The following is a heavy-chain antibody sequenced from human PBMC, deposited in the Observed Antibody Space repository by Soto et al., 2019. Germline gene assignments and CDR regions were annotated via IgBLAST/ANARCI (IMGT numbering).Heavy chain of an antibody. D-gene: IGHD2-15*01. Sequence: LLLQSQTLSLTCAASGFTFSSYWMHWVRQAPGKGLVWVSRINSDGSSTSYADSVKGRFTISRDNAKNTLYLQMNSLRAEDTAVYYCAYCSGGSCYWGGFDYWGQGTLVTVSS. CDR1: GFTFSSYW. V-gene: IGHV3-74*01. CDR3: AYCSGGSCYWGGFDY. CDR2: INSDGSST. J-gene: IGHJ4*02.